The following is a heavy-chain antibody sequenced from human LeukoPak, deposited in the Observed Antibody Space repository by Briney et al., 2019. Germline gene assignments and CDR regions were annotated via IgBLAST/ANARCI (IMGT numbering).Heavy chain of an antibody. Sequence: PSETLSLTCNVSGGSISSYYWSWIRQPAGKGLEWIGHIYSSGSTNYNPSLKSRVSMSVGTSKNQFSLNLSFVTAADTAVYYCARGYGAGHYFDYWGQGTPVTVSS. CDR2: IYSSGST. V-gene: IGHV4-4*07. CDR3: ARGYGAGHYFDY. CDR1: GGSISSYY. D-gene: IGHD6-19*01. J-gene: IGHJ4*02.